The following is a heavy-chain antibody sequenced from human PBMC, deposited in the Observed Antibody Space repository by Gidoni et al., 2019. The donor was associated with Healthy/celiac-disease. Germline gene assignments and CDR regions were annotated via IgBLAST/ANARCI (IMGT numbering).Heavy chain of an antibody. CDR3: ARVASTSSPVDDAFDI. V-gene: IGHV3-7*03. CDR1: GFTFSSYW. J-gene: IGHJ3*02. CDR2: IKQDGSEK. Sequence: EVQLVESGGGLVQPVGSLRLSCAASGFTFSSYWMSWVRQATRKGLGWVANIKQDGSEKYYVDSVKGRFTISRDNAKNSLYLQMNSLRAEDTAVYYCARVASTSSPVDDAFDIWGQGTMVTVSS. D-gene: IGHD2-2*01.